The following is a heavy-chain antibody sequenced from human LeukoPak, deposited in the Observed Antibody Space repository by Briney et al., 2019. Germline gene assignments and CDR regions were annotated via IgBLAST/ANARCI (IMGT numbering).Heavy chain of an antibody. Sequence: PGGSLGLSCAASGFTVSSNYMSWVRQAPGKGLEWVSVIYSGGSTYYADSVKGRFTISRDNSKNTLYLQMNSLRAEDTAVYYCASDPHYYGSGNDAFDIWGQGTMVAVSS. D-gene: IGHD3-10*01. CDR3: ASDPHYYGSGNDAFDI. CDR1: GFTVSSNY. J-gene: IGHJ3*02. CDR2: IYSGGST. V-gene: IGHV3-66*01.